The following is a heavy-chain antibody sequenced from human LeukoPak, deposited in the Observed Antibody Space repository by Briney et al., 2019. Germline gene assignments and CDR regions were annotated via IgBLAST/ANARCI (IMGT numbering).Heavy chain of an antibody. Sequence: GGSLRLSCAASGFIFNNYAMHWVRQAPGKGLEYVTAIGGNGDTSYYADSVKGGFTISRDNSKNTVYLQMGSLRTEGMAVYYCATRHEYSYPYWGQGTLVTVSS. CDR3: ATRHEYSYPY. CDR2: IGGNGDTS. D-gene: IGHD5-18*01. CDR1: GFIFNNYA. J-gene: IGHJ4*02. V-gene: IGHV3-64*02.